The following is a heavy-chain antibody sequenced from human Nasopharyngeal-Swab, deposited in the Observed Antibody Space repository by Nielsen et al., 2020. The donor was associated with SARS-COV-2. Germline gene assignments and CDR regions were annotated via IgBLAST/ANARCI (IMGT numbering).Heavy chain of an antibody. CDR2: IKQDGSEK. J-gene: IGHJ4*02. CDR1: GFTFSSYR. CDR3: ARDLDYYDSSGYDY. Sequence: GESLKISCAASGFTFSSYRMSWVRQAPGKGLEWVANIKQDGSEKYYVDSVKGRFTISRDNAKNSLYPQMNSLRAEDTAVYYCARDLDYYDSSGYDYWGQGTLVTVSS. D-gene: IGHD3-22*01. V-gene: IGHV3-7*01.